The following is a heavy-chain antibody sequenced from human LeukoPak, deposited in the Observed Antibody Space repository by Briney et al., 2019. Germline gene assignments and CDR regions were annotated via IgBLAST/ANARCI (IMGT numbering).Heavy chain of an antibody. CDR3: ARVLADGKIYYYYYGMDV. CDR1: GFTFDDYA. V-gene: IGHV3-9*01. J-gene: IGHJ6*02. CDR2: ISWNSGSI. Sequence: PGGSLRLSCAASGFTFDDYAMHWVRQAPGKGLEWVSGISWNSGSIGYADSVKGRFTISRDNAKNSLYLQMNSLGAEDTALYYCARVLADGKIYYYYYGMDVWGQGTTVTVSS. D-gene: IGHD6-6*01.